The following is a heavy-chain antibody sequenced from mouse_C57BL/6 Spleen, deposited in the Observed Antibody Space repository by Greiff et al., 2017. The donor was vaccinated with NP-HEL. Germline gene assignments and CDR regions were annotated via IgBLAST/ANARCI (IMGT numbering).Heavy chain of an antibody. CDR2: IDPANGNT. V-gene: IGHV14-3*01. J-gene: IGHJ4*01. CDR3: ARRITTVVATHYAMDY. D-gene: IGHD1-1*01. CDR1: GFNIKNTY. Sequence: VHVKQSVAELVRPGASVKLSCTASGFNIKNTYMHWVKQRPEQGLEWIGRIDPANGNTKYAPKFQGKATITADTSSNTAYLQLSSLTSEDTAIYYCARRITTVVATHYAMDYWGQGTSVTVSS.